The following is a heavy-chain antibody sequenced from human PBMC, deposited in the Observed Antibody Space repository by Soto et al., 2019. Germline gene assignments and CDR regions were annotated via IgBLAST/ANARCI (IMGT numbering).Heavy chain of an antibody. V-gene: IGHV3-15*07. CDR3: TTDSYSTIIIVRFDY. CDR2: IKSKTDGGTT. J-gene: IGHJ4*01. CDR1: GFTFSNAW. Sequence: VQLVESGGGLVKPGGSLRLSCAASGFTFSNAWINWVRQAPGKGLEWVGRIKSKTDGGTTDYAEPVKGRFAISRDDSNNMVYLQMNRLKIEDTAVYYCTTDSYSTIIIVRFDYWGHGTLVTVSP. D-gene: IGHD3-22*01.